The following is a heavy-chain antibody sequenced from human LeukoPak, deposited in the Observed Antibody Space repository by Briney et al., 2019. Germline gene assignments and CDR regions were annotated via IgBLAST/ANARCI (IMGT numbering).Heavy chain of an antibody. CDR1: GFTFNNYG. CDR2: ISYDGNNK. Sequence: PGGSLRLSCAASGFTFNNYGMHWVRQAPGKGLEWVAVISYDGNNKYYTDSVKGRFTISRDTSKNTLYLQMNTLRAEDTAVYYCARDASNRFDPWGQGTLVTVSS. CDR3: ARDASNRFDP. V-gene: IGHV3-30*03. J-gene: IGHJ5*02.